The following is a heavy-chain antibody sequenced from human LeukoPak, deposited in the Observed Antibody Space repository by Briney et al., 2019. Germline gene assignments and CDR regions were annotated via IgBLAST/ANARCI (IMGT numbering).Heavy chain of an antibody. V-gene: IGHV1-18*01. CDR1: GYIFTSCG. J-gene: IGHJ4*02. Sequence: ASVKVFCKASGYIFTSCGISWVRHAPGQGLECMRWISAHNGNTNYAQKHRGRCTMTTDTSTRTAYVELRSLRSDDWAVLYCARDGGYSVRYFDYWGQGTLVTVSS. CDR3: ARDGGYSVRYFDY. D-gene: IGHD1-26*01. CDR2: ISAHNGNT.